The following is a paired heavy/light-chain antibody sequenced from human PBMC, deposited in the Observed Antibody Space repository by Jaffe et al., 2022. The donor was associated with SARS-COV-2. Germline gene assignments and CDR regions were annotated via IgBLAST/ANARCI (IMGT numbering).Heavy chain of an antibody. CDR3: AHSSLFWFGESERSFDY. V-gene: IGHV2-5*02. CDR1: GFSLAHLGVG. D-gene: IGHD3-10*01. Sequence: QITLKESGPTVVTPTQTLTLTCSFSGFSLAHLGVGVGWVRQPPGKALEWLALIYWDSDQRLSPSLEHRLTITNDTSTNQVFFSLTNVDPEDTATYYCAHSSLFWFGESERSFDYWGPGILVTVSS. CDR2: IYWDSDQ. J-gene: IGHJ4*02.
Light chain of an antibody. CDR1: QSLVHNDGNTY. Sequence: EIVLTQTPLSSPVTVGQPASISCTASQSLVHNDGNTYLSWFQQRPGQSPRLLIYRANTRFSGVPDRFNGSGAATVFTLKINRVEAEDVATYYCMQATQSPRTFGQGTRLEIK. CDR2: RAN. V-gene: IGKV2-24*01. J-gene: IGKJ1*01. CDR3: MQATQSPRT.